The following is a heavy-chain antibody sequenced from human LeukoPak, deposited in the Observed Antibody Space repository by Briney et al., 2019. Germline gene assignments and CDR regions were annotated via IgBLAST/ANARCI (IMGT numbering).Heavy chain of an antibody. V-gene: IGHV3-30-3*01. CDR2: ISYDGSHE. J-gene: IGHJ3*02. Sequence: RRSLRLSCAASGFTFSSYAIHWVRQAPGKGLAWVGVISYDGSHEYYGDSVKGRFTISRDNSKNTLYLPMNSLRAEDTAVYYCARGSVVGGRDAFDIWGQGTMVTVSS. CDR1: GFTFSSYA. D-gene: IGHD1-26*01. CDR3: ARGSVVGGRDAFDI.